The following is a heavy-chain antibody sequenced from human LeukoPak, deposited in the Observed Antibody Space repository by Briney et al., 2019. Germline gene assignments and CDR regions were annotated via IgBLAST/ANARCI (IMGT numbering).Heavy chain of an antibody. CDR1: GGSISSYY. J-gene: IGHJ4*02. Sequence: PSETLSLTCTVSGGSISSYYWSWIRQPPGKGLEWIGYIYYSGSTNYNPSLKSRVTISVDTSKNQFSLKLSSVTAADTAVYYCARLGGYCSSTSCQRTDYWGQGTLVTVSS. D-gene: IGHD2-2*01. CDR3: ARLGGYCSSTSCQRTDY. V-gene: IGHV4-59*08. CDR2: IYYSGST.